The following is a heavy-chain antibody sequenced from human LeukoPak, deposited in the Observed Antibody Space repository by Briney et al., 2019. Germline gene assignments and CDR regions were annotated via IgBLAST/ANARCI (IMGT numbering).Heavy chain of an antibody. D-gene: IGHD3-10*01. J-gene: IGHJ5*02. CDR2: MNPNSGNT. Sequence: GASVKVSCKASGYTFTSYDINWVRQATGQGLERMGWMNPNSGNTGYAQKFQGRVTMTRNTSISTAYMELSSLRSEDTAVYYCARGRMVRGVGNWFDPWGQGTLVTVSS. CDR3: ARGRMVRGVGNWFDP. CDR1: GYTFTSYD. V-gene: IGHV1-8*01.